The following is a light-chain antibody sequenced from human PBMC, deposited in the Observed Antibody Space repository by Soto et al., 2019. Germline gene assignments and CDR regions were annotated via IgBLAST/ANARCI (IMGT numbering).Light chain of an antibody. J-gene: IGLJ1*01. CDR1: SSDVGGYNY. CDR3: CSYAGSSTFDV. V-gene: IGLV2-8*01. CDR2: EVN. Sequence: QSALTQPPSASGSPGQSVAISCTGTSSDVGGYNYVSWYQQHPGKAPKLMIYEVNKRPSGVPDRFSGSKSGNTASLTISGLQAEDEADYYCCSYAGSSTFDVFGTGTKLTVL.